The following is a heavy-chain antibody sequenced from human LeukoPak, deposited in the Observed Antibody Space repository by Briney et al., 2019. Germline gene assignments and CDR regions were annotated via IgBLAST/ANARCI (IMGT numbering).Heavy chain of an antibody. Sequence: AGCLRLSCAASGFTFSSYAMSWVRHAPRKWLEWVSAISGSGASTYYADSVKGRFTISRDNSRNTLYLQLNSLRAEDPAVTYCVKVREDFWGAYFPFGSWGQGTQASVSS. D-gene: IGHD3-3*01. V-gene: IGHV3-23*01. CDR2: ISGSGAST. CDR3: VKVREDFWGAYFPFGS. J-gene: IGHJ4*02. CDR1: GFTFSSYA.